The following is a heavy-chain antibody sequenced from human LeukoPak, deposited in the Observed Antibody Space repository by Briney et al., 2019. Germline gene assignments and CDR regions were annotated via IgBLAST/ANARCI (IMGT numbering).Heavy chain of an antibody. Sequence: GGSLRLSCAASGFTFSSYAMSWVRQAPGKGLEWVSAISGSGGSTYYADSVKGRFTISRDNSKNTLYLQMNSLRAEDTAVYYCAKDPRYCTNGVCYSPTYYLDYWGQGTLVTVSS. J-gene: IGHJ4*02. CDR2: ISGSGGST. V-gene: IGHV3-23*01. CDR3: AKDPRYCTNGVCYSPTYYLDY. D-gene: IGHD2-8*01. CDR1: GFTFSSYA.